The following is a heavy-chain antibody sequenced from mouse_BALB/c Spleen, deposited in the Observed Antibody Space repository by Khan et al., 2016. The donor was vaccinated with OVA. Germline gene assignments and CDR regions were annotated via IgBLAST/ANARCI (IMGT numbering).Heavy chain of an antibody. CDR1: GFSLNTYG. V-gene: IGHV2-2*01. Sequence: QVQLKESGPGLVQPSQRLSITCTVTGFSLNTYGIHWIRQSQGKGLEWLGVIRSGGNTDYNGAFISRLNFTKDNSKSQVFFKMNSLQADDTAIYYCARNSYMYDFTYWGQGTLVTVSA. CDR2: IRSGGNT. J-gene: IGHJ3*01. CDR3: ARNSYMYDFTY. D-gene: IGHD2-14*01.